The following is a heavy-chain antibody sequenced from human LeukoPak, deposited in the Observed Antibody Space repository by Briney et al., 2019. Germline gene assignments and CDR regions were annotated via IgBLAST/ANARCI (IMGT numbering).Heavy chain of an antibody. J-gene: IGHJ1*01. Sequence: GGSLRPSCAGSGFTFSSYWMHWVRQAPGKGLVWVSRIKSDGSSTSYADSVKGRFTIARDNAKNTLYLQMNSLRPEDTAVYYRARNDYLEDWGQGTLVTVPS. CDR2: IKSDGSST. CDR3: ARNDYLED. V-gene: IGHV3-74*01. CDR1: GFTFSSYW.